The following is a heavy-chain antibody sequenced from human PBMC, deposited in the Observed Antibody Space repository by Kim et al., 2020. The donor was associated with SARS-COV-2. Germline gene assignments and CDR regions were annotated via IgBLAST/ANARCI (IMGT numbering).Heavy chain of an antibody. CDR3: ARHVKNRYGYSPFDY. V-gene: IGHV4-39*01. D-gene: IGHD5-18*01. Sequence: PALKGRVTISIDTSKNHFSLKLGAVTAADTAVYYCARHVKNRYGYSPFDYWGQGTLVTVSS. J-gene: IGHJ4*02.